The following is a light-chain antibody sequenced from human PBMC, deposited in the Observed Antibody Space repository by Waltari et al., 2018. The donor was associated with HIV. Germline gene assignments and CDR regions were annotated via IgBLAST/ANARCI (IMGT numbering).Light chain of an antibody. CDR3: QQYNFYPA. CDR1: QTSSRW. CDR2: KAS. Sequence: DIQMTQSPSTLSASVGDRVTITCRASQTSSRWLAWYQQKPGKAPKLLIYKASSLESGVPSRFSGSGSGTDFTLTISSLQPDDFATYYCQQYNFYPAFGGGTKVEIK. J-gene: IGKJ4*01. V-gene: IGKV1-5*03.